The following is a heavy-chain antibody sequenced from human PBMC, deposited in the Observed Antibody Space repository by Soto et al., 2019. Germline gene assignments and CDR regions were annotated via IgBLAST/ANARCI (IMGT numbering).Heavy chain of an antibody. V-gene: IGHV3-23*01. D-gene: IGHD3-10*01. Sequence: LSLSCAASGFTSSSYAMSWVRQAPGKGLEWVSAMSSSGGSTYYADSVKGRFTISRDSSKNTLYLHMNSLRAEDTAVYYGAKDRDYYGSGSPSDYRGQASMVTVSS. CDR3: AKDRDYYGSGSPSDY. CDR1: GFTSSSYA. J-gene: IGHJ4*02. CDR2: MSSSGGST.